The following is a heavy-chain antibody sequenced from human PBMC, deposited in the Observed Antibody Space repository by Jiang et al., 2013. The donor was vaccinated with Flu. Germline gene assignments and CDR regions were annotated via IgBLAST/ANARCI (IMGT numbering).Heavy chain of an antibody. V-gene: IGHV4-39*01. Sequence: LLKPSETLSLTCTVSGGSISSRSSAWGWIRQPPGKGLEWIGTIYYSGITYYNPSLKSRVTISVDTSKNQFSLTLTSVTAADTALYYCARPKRAAAVPLDYWGQGTLVTVSS. D-gene: IGHD6-13*01. CDR3: ARPKRAAAVPLDY. CDR2: IYYSGIT. CDR1: GGSISSRSSA. J-gene: IGHJ4*02.